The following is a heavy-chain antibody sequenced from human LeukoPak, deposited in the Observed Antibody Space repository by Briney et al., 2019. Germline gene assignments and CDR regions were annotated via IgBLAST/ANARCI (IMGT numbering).Heavy chain of an antibody. CDR3: ARDHDYVWGSYRMDYFDY. D-gene: IGHD3-16*02. J-gene: IGHJ4*02. V-gene: IGHV3-7*01. Sequence: GGSLRLSCAASGFTFSSYWMSWVRQAPGKGLEWVANIKQDGSEKYYVDSVKGRFTISRDNAKNSLYLQMNSLRAEDTAVYYCARDHDYVWGSYRMDYFDYWGQGTLVTVSS. CDR1: GFTFSSYW. CDR2: IKQDGSEK.